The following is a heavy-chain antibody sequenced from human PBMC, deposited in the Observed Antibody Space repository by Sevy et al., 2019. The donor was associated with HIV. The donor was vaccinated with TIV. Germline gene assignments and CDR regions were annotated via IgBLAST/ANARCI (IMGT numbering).Heavy chain of an antibody. CDR1: GYTFTNND. CDR2: MNPNSGNA. Sequence: ASVKVSCKASGYTFTNNDINWVRQAPGQGVEWMGWMNPNSGNAGYAQKFQGRVTMTRDTSINTAYLELSSLRSEDTAMYYCVRCLSFYYDKRGHWVNWYFDLWGRGTLVTVSS. CDR3: VRCLSFYYDKRGHWVNWYFDL. J-gene: IGHJ2*01. V-gene: IGHV1-8*01. D-gene: IGHD3-16*01.